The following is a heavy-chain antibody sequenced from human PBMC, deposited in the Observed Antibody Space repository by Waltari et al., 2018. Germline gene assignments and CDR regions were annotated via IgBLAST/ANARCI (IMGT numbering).Heavy chain of an antibody. D-gene: IGHD3-9*01. V-gene: IGHV3-30*03. J-gene: IGHJ4*02. CDR1: GFIVRHHC. CDR2: ISYDGYNK. CDR3: ARDRWLQSRGYFDY. Sequence: QVQLVESGGGVVEPGRSLRLTCAASGFIVRHHCMHWVRQAPGKGLEWVASISYDGYNKYYGDSVKGRFTISRDNSAKTLHLQMSSLTTEDTAVYYCARDRWLQSRGYFDYWGQETQVTVSS.